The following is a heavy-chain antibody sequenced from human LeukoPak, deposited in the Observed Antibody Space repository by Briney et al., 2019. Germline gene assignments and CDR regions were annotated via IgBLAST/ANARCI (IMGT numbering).Heavy chain of an antibody. CDR3: VRGKDYYDTSGYPTFHY. D-gene: IGHD3-22*01. J-gene: IGHJ4*02. V-gene: IGHV4-59*01. CDR2: IYYSGST. CDR1: GGSISTYY. Sequence: SETLSLTCTVSGGSISTYYWSWIRQPPGKGLEWIGYIYYSGSTNHNPSLKSRVTISVDTSKNQLSLKLTSVLAADPAVYYCVRGKDYYDTSGYPTFHYWGQGTLVTVSS.